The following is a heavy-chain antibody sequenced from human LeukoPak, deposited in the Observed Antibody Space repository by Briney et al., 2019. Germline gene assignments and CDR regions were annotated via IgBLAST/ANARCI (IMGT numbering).Heavy chain of an antibody. CDR3: ARGGVRYDSSGYYYSY. CDR1: GFTFSSCG. V-gene: IGHV3-30*02. D-gene: IGHD3-22*01. J-gene: IGHJ4*02. Sequence: PGGSRRLSCAVSGFTFSSCGMHWVRQAPGKGLEWVAFTRYDGSNKYYADSVKGRFTISRDNAKNSLYLQMNSLRAEDTAVYYCARGGVRYDSSGYYYSYWGQGTLVTVSS. CDR2: TRYDGSNK.